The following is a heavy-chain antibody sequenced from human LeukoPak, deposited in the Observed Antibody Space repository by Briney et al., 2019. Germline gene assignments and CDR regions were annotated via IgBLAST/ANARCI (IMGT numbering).Heavy chain of an antibody. V-gene: IGHV4-59*08. CDR3: ARRITGTTGYYYMDV. D-gene: IGHD1-20*01. J-gene: IGHJ6*03. Sequence: SETLSLTCTVSGGSISSYYWSWIRQPPGKGLEWIGYIYYSGSTNYNPSLKSRVTISVDTSKNQFSLKLGSVTAADTAVYYCARRITGTTGYYYMDVWGKGTTVTVSS. CDR2: IYYSGST. CDR1: GGSISSYY.